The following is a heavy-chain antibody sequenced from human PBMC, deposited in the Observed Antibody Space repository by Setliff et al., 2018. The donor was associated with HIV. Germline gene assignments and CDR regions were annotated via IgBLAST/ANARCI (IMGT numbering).Heavy chain of an antibody. CDR1: GFSFSNYW. Sequence: GGSLRLSCAPSGFSFSNYWMHWVRQAPGEGLVWVSRINSDGSIIDYADSVKGRFTISRDNAKNTLLLVMNSLKSDDAGVYYCVRMYSDWYFTYYMDAWGAGTTVTAP. CDR2: INSDGSII. CDR3: VRMYSDWYFTYYMDA. D-gene: IGHD2-21*02. V-gene: IGHV3-74*01. J-gene: IGHJ6*03.